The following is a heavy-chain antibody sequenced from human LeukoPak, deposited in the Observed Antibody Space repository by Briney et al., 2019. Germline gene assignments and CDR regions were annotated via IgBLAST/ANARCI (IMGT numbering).Heavy chain of an antibody. CDR3: ARDPLILGYYYYMDV. D-gene: IGHD3-16*01. CDR1: GGSISSSSYY. Sequence: PSETLSLTCTVSGGSISSSSYYWGWIRQPPGKGLEWIGSIYYSGSTYYNPSLKSRVTISVDTSKNQFSLKLNSVTAADTAVYYCARDPLILGYYYYMDVWGKGTTVTVSS. CDR2: IYYSGST. J-gene: IGHJ6*03. V-gene: IGHV4-39*07.